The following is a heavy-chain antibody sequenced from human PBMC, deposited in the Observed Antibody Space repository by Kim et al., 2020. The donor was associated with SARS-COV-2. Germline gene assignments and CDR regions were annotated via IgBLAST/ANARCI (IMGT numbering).Heavy chain of an antibody. CDR2: IWYDGSNK. J-gene: IGHJ6*02. CDR1: GFTFSSYG. V-gene: IGHV3-33*06. CDR3: AKVRRDYYDSSGYYYIVDYYGMDV. Sequence: GGSLRLSCAASGFTFSSYGMHWVRQAPGKGLEWVAVIWYDGSNKYYADSVKGRFTISRDNSKNTLYLQMNSLRAEDTAVYYCAKVRRDYYDSSGYYYIVDYYGMDVWGQGTTVTVSS. D-gene: IGHD3-22*01.